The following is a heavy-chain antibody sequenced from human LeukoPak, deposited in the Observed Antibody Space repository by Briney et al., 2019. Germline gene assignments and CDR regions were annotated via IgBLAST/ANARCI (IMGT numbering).Heavy chain of an antibody. J-gene: IGHJ4*02. Sequence: PGGSLRLSCAASGFTFSSYAMSWVRQAPGKGLEWVSAISGSGGSTYYADSVKGRFTISRDNSKNTLYLQMNSLRAEDTAVYYCAKADSYYDLSTCFDFWGQGTLVTVSS. V-gene: IGHV3-23*01. CDR2: ISGSGGST. CDR1: GFTFSSYA. CDR3: AKADSYYDLSTCFDF. D-gene: IGHD3-9*01.